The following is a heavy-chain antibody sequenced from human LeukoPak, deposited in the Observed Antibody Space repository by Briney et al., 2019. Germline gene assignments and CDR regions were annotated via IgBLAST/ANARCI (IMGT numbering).Heavy chain of an antibody. D-gene: IGHD3-16*01. CDR2: IKEDGSGK. V-gene: IGHV3-7*01. CDR3: ARDRTRPYY. J-gene: IGHJ4*02. CDR1: GFTFSTYW. Sequence: PGGSLRLSCAASGFTFSTYWMTWVRQAPGKGLEWVANIKEDGSGKYYVDSVKGRFTISRDNAKNSLYLQMNSLRVEDTAVYYCARDRTRPYYWGQGTLVTVSS.